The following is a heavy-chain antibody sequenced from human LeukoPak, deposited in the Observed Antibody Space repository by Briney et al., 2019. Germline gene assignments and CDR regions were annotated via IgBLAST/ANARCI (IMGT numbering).Heavy chain of an antibody. D-gene: IGHD3-16*01. CDR2: IYYSGTT. CDR1: GGSISNHY. J-gene: IGHJ3*01. Sequence: PSETLSLTCTVSGGSISNHYWSWIRQPPGKGLEWIGYIYYSGTTNYNPSLKSRVTISVDTSKNQFSLQLNSVTAADTAVYYCAREWGDAFDFWGQGTMVTVSS. CDR3: AREWGDAFDF. V-gene: IGHV4-59*11.